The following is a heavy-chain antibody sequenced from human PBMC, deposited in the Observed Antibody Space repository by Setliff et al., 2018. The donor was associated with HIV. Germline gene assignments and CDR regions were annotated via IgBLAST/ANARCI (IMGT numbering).Heavy chain of an antibody. Sequence: SQTLSLTCAISGDSVSSNSAAWNWIRQSPSRGLEWLGRTYYRSKWYNDYADSMKGRFTISRDNAKNSLYLQMNSLRAEDTAVYYCAQITVMGYWGQGTLVTVSS. J-gene: IGHJ4*02. V-gene: IGHV6-1*01. CDR1: GDSVSSNSAA. CDR3: AQITVMGY. CDR2: TYYRSKWYN. D-gene: IGHD4-4*01.